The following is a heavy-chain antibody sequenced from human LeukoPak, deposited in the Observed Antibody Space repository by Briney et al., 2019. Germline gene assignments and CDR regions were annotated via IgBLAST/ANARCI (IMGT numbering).Heavy chain of an antibody. CDR2: IYYSGST. CDR3: ARVEGYSYGIDYYYYMDV. D-gene: IGHD5-18*01. J-gene: IGHJ6*03. Sequence: SETLSLTCTVSGGSISSYYWSWIRQPPGKGLEWIGYIYYSGSTNYNPSLKSRVTISVDTSKNQFSLKLSSVTAADTAVYYCARVEGYSYGIDYYYYMDVWGKGTTVTVSS. V-gene: IGHV4-59*01. CDR1: GGSISSYY.